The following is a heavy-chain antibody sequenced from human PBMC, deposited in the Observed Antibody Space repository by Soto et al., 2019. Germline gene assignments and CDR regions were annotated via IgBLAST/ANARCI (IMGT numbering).Heavy chain of an antibody. J-gene: IGHJ6*02. V-gene: IGHV5-51*01. CDR2: IYPGDSDT. CDR1: GYSFPTYW. CDR3: ARHSPPSRNDYAMDV. Sequence: GESLKISCKGSGYSFPTYWIAWVRQMPGKGLEWMGIIYPGDSDTIYRPSFQGQVTISADKSIYTAYLQLSSLKASDSAMYYCARHSPPSRNDYAMDVWGQGTTVTVSS.